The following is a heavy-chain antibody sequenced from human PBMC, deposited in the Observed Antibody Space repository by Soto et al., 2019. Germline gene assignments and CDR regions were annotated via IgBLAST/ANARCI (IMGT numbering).Heavy chain of an antibody. CDR3: ARAGLTTLELAIIY. CDR1: GYTFTDYY. V-gene: IGHV1-2*02. CDR2: IHPNSGVT. Sequence: ASVKVSCKASGYTFTDYYMHWVRQSPGQGLEWMGWIHPNSGVTKFPQKFQGRVIMTRDTSISTGYMELSRLTSDDTAVYYCARAGLTTLELAIIYWGQGTLVTVSS. D-gene: IGHD1-1*01. J-gene: IGHJ4*02.